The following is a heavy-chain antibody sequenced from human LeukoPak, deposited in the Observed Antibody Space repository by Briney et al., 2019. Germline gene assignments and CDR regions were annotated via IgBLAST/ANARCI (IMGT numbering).Heavy chain of an antibody. Sequence: GESLKISCKGSGYSFTSYWIGWVRQMPGKGLEWMGIIYPGDSDTRYSPSFQGQVTISADKSISTAYLQWSSLKASDTAMYYCARQGTVKAGSIRKYGMDVWGQGTTVTVSS. D-gene: IGHD4-17*01. CDR2: IYPGDSDT. CDR1: GYSFTSYW. V-gene: IGHV5-51*01. J-gene: IGHJ6*02. CDR3: ARQGTVKAGSIRKYGMDV.